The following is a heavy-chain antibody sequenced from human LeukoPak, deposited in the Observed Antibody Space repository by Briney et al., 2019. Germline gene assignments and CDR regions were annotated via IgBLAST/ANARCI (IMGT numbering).Heavy chain of an antibody. CDR1: GGSISSYY. Sequence: PSETLSLTCTVSGGSISSYYWSWIRPPPGKGLEWIGYIYYSGSTNYNPSLKSRVTISVDTSKNQFSLKLSSVTAADTAVYYCARAYSGSYIRYWGQGTLVTVSS. J-gene: IGHJ4*02. V-gene: IGHV4-59*01. CDR2: IYYSGST. CDR3: ARAYSGSYIRY. D-gene: IGHD1-26*01.